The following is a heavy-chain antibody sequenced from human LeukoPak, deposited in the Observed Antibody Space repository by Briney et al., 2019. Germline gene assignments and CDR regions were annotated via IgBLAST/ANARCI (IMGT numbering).Heavy chain of an antibody. CDR2: MNPNSGNT. J-gene: IGHJ3*02. D-gene: IGHD5-18*01. Sequence: ASAKVSCKASGYTFTSYDINWVRQATGQGLEWMGWMNPNSGNTGYAQKFQGRVTMTRNTSISTAYMELSSLRSEDTAVYYCARVDTAMVTRRNAFDIWGQGTMVTVSS. CDR3: ARVDTAMVTRRNAFDI. CDR1: GYTFTSYD. V-gene: IGHV1-8*01.